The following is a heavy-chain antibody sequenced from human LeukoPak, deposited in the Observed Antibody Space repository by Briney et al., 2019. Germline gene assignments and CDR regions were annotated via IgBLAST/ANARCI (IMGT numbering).Heavy chain of an antibody. CDR1: GGSISSSSYY. CDR2: IYYSGST. J-gene: IGHJ4*02. CDR3: ARLDPQLYSSGWYGDY. V-gene: IGHV4-39*01. D-gene: IGHD6-19*01. Sequence: SETLSLTCTVSGGSISSSSYYWGWIRQPPEKGLEWIGSIYYSGSTYYNPSNKSLVTISVDTSKNQYSLKLSSVTAENTAVYYCARLDPQLYSSGWYGDYWGQGTLVTVSS.